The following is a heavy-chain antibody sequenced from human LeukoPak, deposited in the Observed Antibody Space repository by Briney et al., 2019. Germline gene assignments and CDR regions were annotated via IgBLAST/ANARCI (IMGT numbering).Heavy chain of an antibody. Sequence: PGGSLRLSCAASEFTLSDYYMSWIRQPPGKGLEWVSYISSSGTTIYYADSVRGRFTVSRDNAKNSLYLQMDSLSAEDTAVYYCASLRGVNRWGQGTLVTVYS. D-gene: IGHD3-10*01. V-gene: IGHV3-11*01. CDR1: EFTLSDYY. CDR2: ISSSGTTI. CDR3: ASLRGVNR. J-gene: IGHJ4*02.